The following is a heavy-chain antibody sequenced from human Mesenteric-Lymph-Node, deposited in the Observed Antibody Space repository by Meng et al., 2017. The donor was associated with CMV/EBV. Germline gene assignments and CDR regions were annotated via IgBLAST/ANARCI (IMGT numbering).Heavy chain of an antibody. CDR2: IYYSGST. Sequence: SGGYYWSWSRQHPGKGLEWIGYIYYSGSTYYNPSLKSRVTISVDTSKNQFSLKLSSVTAADTAVYYCARGGYCSGGSCYRVRWFDPWGQGTLVTVSS. CDR3: ARGGYCSGGSCYRVRWFDP. D-gene: IGHD2-15*01. J-gene: IGHJ5*02. V-gene: IGHV4-31*02. CDR1: SGGYY.